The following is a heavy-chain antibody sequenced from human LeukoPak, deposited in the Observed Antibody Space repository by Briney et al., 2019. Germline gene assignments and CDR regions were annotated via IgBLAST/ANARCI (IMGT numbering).Heavy chain of an antibody. CDR1: GGSISSSSYY. CDR3: ARHGDGGPAEYFRH. Sequence: SETLSLTCTVSGGSISSSSYYWGWIRQPPGKGLEWIGSIYYSGSTYYNPSLKSRVTISVDTSKNQFSLNLSSVTAADTAVYYCARHGDGGPAEYFRHWGQGTLVTVSS. CDR2: IYYSGST. V-gene: IGHV4-39*01. J-gene: IGHJ1*01. D-gene: IGHD4-23*01.